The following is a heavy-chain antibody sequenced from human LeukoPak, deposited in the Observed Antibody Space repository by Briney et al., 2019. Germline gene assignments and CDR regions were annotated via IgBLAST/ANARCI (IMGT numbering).Heavy chain of an antibody. V-gene: IGHV2-70*11. Sequence: SGPTLFHPTPPLTLTCTFSGFLLRTSGMGVSWIRQPQVKALEWLARIDWDNDKYYSTSLKTRLTISKDTSKNQVVLTMTNMDPVDTATYYCARTPDHNRLDHWGQGTLVTVSS. J-gene: IGHJ5*02. CDR2: IDWDNDK. CDR1: GFLLRTSGMG. CDR3: ARTPDHNRLDH.